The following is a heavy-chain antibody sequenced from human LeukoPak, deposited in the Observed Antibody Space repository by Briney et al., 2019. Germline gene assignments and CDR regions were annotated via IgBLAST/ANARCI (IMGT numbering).Heavy chain of an antibody. J-gene: IGHJ6*03. D-gene: IGHD1-14*01. CDR3: ARFPGGAEYRHYYYMDV. CDR1: GGSISIYY. Sequence: PSETLSLTCTVSGGSISIYYWSWIRQPPGKGLEWIGYIYDSGSTNYNPSLKSRVTISVDTSKNQFSLKLNSVTAADTAVYYCARFPGGAEYRHYYYMDVWGKGTTVTVSS. CDR2: IYDSGST. V-gene: IGHV4-59*01.